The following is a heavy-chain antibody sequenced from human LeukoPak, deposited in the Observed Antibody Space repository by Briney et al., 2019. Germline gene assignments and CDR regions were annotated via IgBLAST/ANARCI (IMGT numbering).Heavy chain of an antibody. Sequence: SETLSLTCAVYGGSFSGYYWSWIRQPPGKGLEWIGEINHSGSTNYNPSLKSRVTISVDTSKNQFSLKLSSVTAADTAVYYCAAVAGTRDYWGQGTLVTVSS. CDR2: INHSGST. J-gene: IGHJ4*02. D-gene: IGHD6-19*01. V-gene: IGHV4-34*01. CDR1: GGSFSGYY. CDR3: AAVAGTRDY.